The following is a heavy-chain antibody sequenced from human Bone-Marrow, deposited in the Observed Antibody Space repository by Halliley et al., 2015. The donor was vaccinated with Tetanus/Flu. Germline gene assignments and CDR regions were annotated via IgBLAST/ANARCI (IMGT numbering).Heavy chain of an antibody. V-gene: IGHV1-69*14. CDR3: ARVRLTLIVVETYFDY. Sequence: QVQLVQSGAEVKKPGSSVKISCKTSGDTFSSHAISWVRQAPGQGLEWMGGIIPMYNTARTAQRFQGRVTITADKSTSTVYMERSSLRSEDTAVYYCARVRLTLIVVETYFDYWGRGTLVTVSS. CDR2: IIPMYNTA. J-gene: IGHJ4*02. CDR1: GDTFSSHA. D-gene: IGHD3-22*01.